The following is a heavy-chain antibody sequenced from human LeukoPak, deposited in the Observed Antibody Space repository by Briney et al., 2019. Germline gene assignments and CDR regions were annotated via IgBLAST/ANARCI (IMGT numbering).Heavy chain of an antibody. D-gene: IGHD2-2*01. CDR2: IKQDGSEK. V-gene: IGHV3-7*01. Sequence: GGSLRLSCVASGFTFSDYYMSWVRQAPGKGLEWVANIKQDGSEKYYVDSVKGRFTISRDNAKNSLYLQMNSLRAEDTAVYYCARDEGNQLPWGQGTLVTVSS. CDR1: GFTFSDYY. CDR3: ARDEGNQLP. J-gene: IGHJ5*02.